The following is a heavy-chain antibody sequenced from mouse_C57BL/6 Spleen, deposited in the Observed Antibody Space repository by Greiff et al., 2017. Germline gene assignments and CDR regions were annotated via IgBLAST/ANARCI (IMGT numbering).Heavy chain of an antibody. CDR3: AIYDDYDVNYAMDY. J-gene: IGHJ4*01. CDR1: GYAFSSYW. D-gene: IGHD2-4*01. V-gene: IGHV1-80*01. CDR2: IYPGDGDT. Sequence: QVQLKESGAELVKPGASVKISCKASGYAFSSYWMNWVKQRPGKGLEWIGQIYPGDGDTNYNGKFKGKATLTADKSSSTAYMQLSSLTSEDSAVYFCAIYDDYDVNYAMDYWGQGTSVTVSS.